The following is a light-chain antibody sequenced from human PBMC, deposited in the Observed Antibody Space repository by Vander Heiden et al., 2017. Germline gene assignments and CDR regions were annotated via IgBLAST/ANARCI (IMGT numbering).Light chain of an antibody. CDR1: QSVLYSSNNKNY. CDR3: QQYYSTLT. Sequence: IVMTQSPDSLAVSLGERATINCKSSQSVLYSSNNKNYVAWYQQKPGQPPKLLIYWASTRESGVPDRFSGSGSGTDFTLTISSLQAEDVAVYFCQQYYSTLTFGGGTKVEIK. V-gene: IGKV4-1*01. CDR2: WAS. J-gene: IGKJ4*01.